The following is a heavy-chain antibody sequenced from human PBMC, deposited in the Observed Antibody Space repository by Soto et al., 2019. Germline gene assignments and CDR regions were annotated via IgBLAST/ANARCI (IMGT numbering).Heavy chain of an antibody. D-gene: IGHD5-18*01. J-gene: IGHJ4*02. CDR3: ARDPHGYSSFDY. Sequence: SLRLSCAASGFTVSSNYMSWVRQAPGKGLEWVSVIYSGGSTYYADSVKGRFTISRDNSKNTLYLQMNSLRAEDTAVYYCARDPHGYSSFDYWGQGTLVTVSS. V-gene: IGHV3-66*01. CDR2: IYSGGST. CDR1: GFTVSSNY.